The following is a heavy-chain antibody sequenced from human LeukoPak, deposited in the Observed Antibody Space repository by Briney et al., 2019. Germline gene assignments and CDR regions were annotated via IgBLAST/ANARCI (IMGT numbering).Heavy chain of an antibody. J-gene: IGHJ4*02. Sequence: GASVKVSCKASGYTFTSYGISWVRQAPGQGLEWMGWISAYNGNTNYAQKLQGRVTMTTDTSTSTAYMELRSLRSDDTAVYYCARDPIVGANTRTNYFDYWGQGTLVTVSS. CDR2: ISAYNGNT. CDR3: ARDPIVGANTRTNYFDY. V-gene: IGHV1-18*01. CDR1: GYTFTSYG. D-gene: IGHD1-26*01.